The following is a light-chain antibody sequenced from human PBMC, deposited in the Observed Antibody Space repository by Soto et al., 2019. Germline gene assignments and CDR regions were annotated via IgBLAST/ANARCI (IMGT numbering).Light chain of an antibody. CDR1: QSVSGY. J-gene: IGKJ1*01. Sequence: EIVLTQSPATLSLSPGERATLSCRASQSVSGYLAWYQQKPGQAPRLLIYDASKRATGIPARFSGSGFGRDFTLTISSLEPEDFAVYYCQQRSKWRTFGQGTKVESK. V-gene: IGKV3-11*02. CDR3: QQRSKWRT. CDR2: DAS.